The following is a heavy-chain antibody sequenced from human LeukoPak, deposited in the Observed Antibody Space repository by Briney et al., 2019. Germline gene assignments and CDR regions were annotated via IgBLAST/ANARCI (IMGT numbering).Heavy chain of an antibody. CDR2: VSGSGDRT. J-gene: IGHJ4*02. Sequence: GGSLRLSCAASGFTFSNYAMNWVRQALGRGLEWVSGVSGSGDRTYYADPAKGRFTISRDNSKNTLYLQMNSLRAEDTAVYYCATGYTYGPRRDYWGQGTLVTVSS. CDR1: GFTFSNYA. D-gene: IGHD5-18*01. V-gene: IGHV3-23*01. CDR3: ATGYTYGPRRDY.